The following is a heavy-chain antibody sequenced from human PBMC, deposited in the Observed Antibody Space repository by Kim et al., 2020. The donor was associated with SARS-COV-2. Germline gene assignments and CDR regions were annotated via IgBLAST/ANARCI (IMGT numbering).Heavy chain of an antibody. CDR2: IDPSDSYT. Sequence: GESLKISCKGSGYSFTSYWISWLRQMPGKGLEWMGRIDPSDSYTNYSPSFQGHVTISADKSISTAYLQWSSLKASDTAMYYCARQKDTAMFHFDYWGQGTLVTVSS. CDR3: ARQKDTAMFHFDY. J-gene: IGHJ4*02. CDR1: GYSFTSYW. D-gene: IGHD5-18*01. V-gene: IGHV5-10-1*01.